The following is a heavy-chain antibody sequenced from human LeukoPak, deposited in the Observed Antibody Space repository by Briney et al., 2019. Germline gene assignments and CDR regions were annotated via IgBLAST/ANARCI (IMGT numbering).Heavy chain of an antibody. V-gene: IGHV4-39*01. CDR1: SGSISSSRYY. CDR2: IYYSGGT. J-gene: IGHJ4*02. D-gene: IGHD6-19*01. Sequence: SETLSLTCTVSSGSISSSRYYWGWIRRPPGKGLEWIGSIYYSGGTYYNPSLNSRVTISVDTSKNQFSLKLSSVTAADTAVYYCARHRLGSGWYYFDYWGQGTLVTVSS. CDR3: ARHRLGSGWYYFDY.